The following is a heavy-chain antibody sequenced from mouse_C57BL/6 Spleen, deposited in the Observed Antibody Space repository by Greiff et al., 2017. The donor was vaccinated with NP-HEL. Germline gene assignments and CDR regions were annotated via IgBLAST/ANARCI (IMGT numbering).Heavy chain of an antibody. J-gene: IGHJ3*01. V-gene: IGHV1-26*01. Sequence: EVQLQQSGPELVKPGASVKISCKASGYTFTDYYMNWVKQSHGKSLEWIGDINPNNGGTSYNQKFKGKATLTVDKSSSTAYMELRSLTSEDSAVYYCARPYYGNYAWFAYWGQGTLVTVSA. D-gene: IGHD2-10*01. CDR2: INPNNGGT. CDR1: GYTFTDYY. CDR3: ARPYYGNYAWFAY.